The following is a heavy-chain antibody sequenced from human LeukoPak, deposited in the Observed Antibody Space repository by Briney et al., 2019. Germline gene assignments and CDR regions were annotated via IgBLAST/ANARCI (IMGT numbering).Heavy chain of an antibody. J-gene: IGHJ4*02. Sequence: GGSLRLSCAASAFTLGTHWMSWVRQAPGKGLERVTSIKQDGSEKNYVDSVRGRLPISRDNARNSLYLQMNSLRAEDTALYYCARRYCSGGVCYSIYFDQWGQGTLVTASP. CDR3: ARRYCSGGVCYSIYFDQ. D-gene: IGHD2-15*01. CDR1: AFTLGTHW. CDR2: IKQDGSEK. V-gene: IGHV3-7*01.